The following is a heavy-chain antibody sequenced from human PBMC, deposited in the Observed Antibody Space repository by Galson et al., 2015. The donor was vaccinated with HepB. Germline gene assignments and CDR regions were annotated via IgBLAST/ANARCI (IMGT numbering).Heavy chain of an antibody. CDR2: ISYDGSNK. D-gene: IGHD3-16*01. J-gene: IGHJ4*02. CDR3: AKGGSGLGQQPGYYFDY. V-gene: IGHV3-30*18. CDR1: GFTFSSYG. Sequence: SLRLSCAASGFTFSSYGMHWVRQAPGKGLEWVAVISYDGSNKYYADSVKGRSTISRDNSKNTLYLQMNSLRAEDTAVYYCAKGGSGLGQQPGYYFDYWGQGTLVTVSS.